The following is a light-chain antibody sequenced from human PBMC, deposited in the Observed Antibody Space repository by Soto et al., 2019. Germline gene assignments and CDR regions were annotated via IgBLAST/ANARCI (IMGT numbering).Light chain of an antibody. CDR3: SAWDDSLSGYV. J-gene: IGLJ1*01. CDR2: RND. CDR1: SSNIGSNY. Sequence: QSVVTQPPSASGTPEQRVTISCSGSSSNIGSNYVYWYQQVPGTAPKLLIYRNDQRPSGVPDRFSGSKSGTSASLAISGLRSEDEADYYCSAWDDSLSGYVFGTGTKLTVL. V-gene: IGLV1-47*01.